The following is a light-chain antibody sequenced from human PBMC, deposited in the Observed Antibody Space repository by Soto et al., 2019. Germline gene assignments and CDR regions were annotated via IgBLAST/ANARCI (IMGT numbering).Light chain of an antibody. CDR1: QSVSSY. Sequence: EIVLTQSPATLSLSPGERATLSCRASQSVSSYLAWYQQKPGQAPMLLIYDASNRATGIPARFSGSGSGTDFTLTISSLEPEDFAVYYCPQRSNWITFGQGTRLEI. V-gene: IGKV3-11*01. CDR3: PQRSNWIT. CDR2: DAS. J-gene: IGKJ5*01.